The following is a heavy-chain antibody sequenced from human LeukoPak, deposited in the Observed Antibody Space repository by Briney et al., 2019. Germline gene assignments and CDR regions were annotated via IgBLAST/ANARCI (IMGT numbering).Heavy chain of an antibody. Sequence: SETLSLTCAVYGGSFSGYYWSWIRQPPGKGLEWIGEINHSGSTNYNPSLKSRVTISVDTSKNQFSLKLSSVTAADTAVYYCASLVGVTSKVDYWGQGTLVTVSS. CDR1: GGSFSGYY. CDR2: INHSGST. J-gene: IGHJ4*02. CDR3: ASLVGVTSKVDY. V-gene: IGHV4-34*01. D-gene: IGHD1-26*01.